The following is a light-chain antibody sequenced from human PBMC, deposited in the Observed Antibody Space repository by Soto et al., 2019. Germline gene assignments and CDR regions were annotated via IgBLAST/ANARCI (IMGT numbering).Light chain of an antibody. CDR2: DNN. Sequence: QSVLTQPPSVSAAPGQKVTISCSGSSSNIENNYVSWYQQLPGTAPKLVIYDNNKRPSGIPDRFSGSTSGTSATLAITGLQTGDEADYYCGTWDSSLTAVVFGGGTQLTVL. V-gene: IGLV1-51*01. CDR3: GTWDSSLTAVV. CDR1: SSNIENNY. J-gene: IGLJ2*01.